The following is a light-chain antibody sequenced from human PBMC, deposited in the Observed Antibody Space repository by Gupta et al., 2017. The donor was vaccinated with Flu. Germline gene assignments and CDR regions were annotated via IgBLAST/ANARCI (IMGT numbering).Light chain of an antibody. V-gene: IGKV1-39*01. CDR2: AAA. Sequence: IQMTQPPSPLSASVVDRVTSTCRASQSISSYLNWSQQKPGKAPKLLIYAAARLKRGGPSRFSRXGPXTDFTLXSSRREYEDFGAYNLQQTWTNVFGXGTKVEIK. J-gene: IGKJ4*01. CDR1: QSISSY. CDR3: QQTWTNV.